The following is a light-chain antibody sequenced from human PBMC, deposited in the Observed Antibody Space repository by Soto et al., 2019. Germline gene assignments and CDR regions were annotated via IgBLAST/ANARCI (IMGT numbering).Light chain of an antibody. V-gene: IGKV3-11*01. Sequence: EIVLTQSPATLSLYPGERATLSCRASQSVSSYLTWYQQKPIPAPRLLIYDTSNSATGIPARFRGSGSGTDVTLTNSSLEPEDFAVYYCQQRSSWPPLYTCCQGTKLQIK. CDR3: QQRSSWPPLYT. CDR1: QSVSSY. CDR2: DTS. J-gene: IGKJ2*01.